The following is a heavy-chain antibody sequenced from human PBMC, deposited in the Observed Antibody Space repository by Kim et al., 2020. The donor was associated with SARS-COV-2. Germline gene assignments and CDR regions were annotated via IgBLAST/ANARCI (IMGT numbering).Heavy chain of an antibody. J-gene: IGHJ4*02. V-gene: IGHV4-39*01. CDR3: ARFRLVTGSTLVDF. CDR1: GDSISSSGFY. D-gene: IGHD3-9*01. Sequence: SETLSLTCTVSGDSISSSGFYWGWIRQPPGKGLEWIGIIYHSGTTYYNPSLKSRVTISVDTSANQFSLKLGSVTAADTAQYFCARFRLVTGSTLVDFWGQGTLVTVSS. CDR2: IYHSGTT.